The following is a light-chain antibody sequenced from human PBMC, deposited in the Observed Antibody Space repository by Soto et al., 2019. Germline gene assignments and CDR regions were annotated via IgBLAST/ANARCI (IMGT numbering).Light chain of an antibody. J-gene: IGKJ2*01. CDR1: QSVSSSN. CDR2: GTS. Sequence: EIVLTQSPVTLSLSPGERATLSCRASQSVSSSNLAWYQQKTGQAPRLLIYGTSSRATGIPDRFSGSGSGTYFTLTISRLDPEDFAVYYCQQYGTSPPYTFGQGTKLEIK. CDR3: QQYGTSPPYT. V-gene: IGKV3-20*01.